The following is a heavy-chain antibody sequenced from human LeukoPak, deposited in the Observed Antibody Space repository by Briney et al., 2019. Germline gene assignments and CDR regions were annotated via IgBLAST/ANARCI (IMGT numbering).Heavy chain of an antibody. CDR2: ISGSGGST. CDR1: GFTFSSYA. D-gene: IGHD3-3*01. V-gene: IGHV3-23*01. Sequence: GGSLRLSCAASGFTFSSYAMSWVRQAPGKGLEWVSAISGSGGSTYYADSVKGRFTISRDNSKNTLYLQMNSLRAEDTAVYYCASEILWSGYYTNSNWFDPWGQGTLVTVSS. CDR3: ASEILWSGYYTNSNWFDP. J-gene: IGHJ5*02.